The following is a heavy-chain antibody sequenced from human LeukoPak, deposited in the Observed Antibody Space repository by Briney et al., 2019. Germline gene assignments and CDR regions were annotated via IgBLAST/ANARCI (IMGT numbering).Heavy chain of an antibody. CDR3: ARVDDDFTPLGA. Sequence: GASVKVSCKASGYTFTGYYMHWVRQAPGQGLEWMGWINPNSGGTNYAQRFQGRVTMTRDTSISTAYMELSRLRSDDTAVYYCARVDDDFTPLGAWGQGTMVTVSS. CDR2: INPNSGGT. J-gene: IGHJ3*01. CDR1: GYTFTGYY. D-gene: IGHD1-26*01. V-gene: IGHV1-2*02.